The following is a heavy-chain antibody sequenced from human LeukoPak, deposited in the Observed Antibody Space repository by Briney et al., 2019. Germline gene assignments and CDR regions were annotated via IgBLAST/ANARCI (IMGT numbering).Heavy chain of an antibody. CDR3: ASPNFDY. J-gene: IGHJ4*02. CDR1: GYSISSGYY. D-gene: IGHD2-8*01. CDR2: IYHSGST. Sequence: SETLSLTCAVSGYSISSGYYWGWIRQPPGKGLEWIGSIYHSGSTYYNPSLKSRVTISVDTSKNQFSLKLSSVTAADTAVYYCASPNFDYWGQGKLVTVSS. V-gene: IGHV4-38-2*01.